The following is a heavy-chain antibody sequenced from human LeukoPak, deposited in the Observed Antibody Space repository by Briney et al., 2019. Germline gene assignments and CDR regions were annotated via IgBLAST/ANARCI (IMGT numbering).Heavy chain of an antibody. CDR1: GFTFSRYG. D-gene: IGHD6-13*01. J-gene: IGHJ4*02. CDR2: IKRGGSEK. V-gene: IGHV3-7*03. Sequence: PGGSLRLSCAASGFTFSRYGMHWVRQAPGKGLEWVASIKRGGSEKFYVDSVKGRFTISRDNSKNTLYLQMNSLRAEDTAVYYCAKDIAAAGTMRDYWGQGTLVTVSS. CDR3: AKDIAAAGTMRDY.